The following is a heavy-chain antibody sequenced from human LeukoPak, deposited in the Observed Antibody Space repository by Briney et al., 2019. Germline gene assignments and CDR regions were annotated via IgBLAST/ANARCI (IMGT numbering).Heavy chain of an antibody. V-gene: IGHV4-59*08. J-gene: IGHJ4*02. CDR1: GVSISSYY. CDR2: IYYSGST. Sequence: SETLSLTCTVSGVSISSYYWSWIRQPPRKGLEWIGYIYYSGSTNYNPSLKSRVTISLDTSKNQFSLKLSSVTAADTAVYYCVRHDYNNGGYFDYWGQGTLLTVSS. CDR3: VRHDYNNGGYFDY. D-gene: IGHD4-11*01.